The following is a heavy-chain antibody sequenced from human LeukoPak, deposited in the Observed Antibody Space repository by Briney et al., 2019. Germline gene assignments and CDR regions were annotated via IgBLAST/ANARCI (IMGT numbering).Heavy chain of an antibody. J-gene: IGHJ4*02. CDR2: IYYSGST. CDR3: ASLYDSSGYYGDY. CDR1: GGSISSGGYY. D-gene: IGHD3-22*01. V-gene: IGHV4-31*03. Sequence: SQTLSLTCTVSGGSISSGGYYWSWIRQHPGKGLEWIGYIYYSGSTYYNPSLKSRVTISVDTSKNQFSLKLSSVTAADTAVYYRASLYDSSGYYGDYWGQGTLVTVSS.